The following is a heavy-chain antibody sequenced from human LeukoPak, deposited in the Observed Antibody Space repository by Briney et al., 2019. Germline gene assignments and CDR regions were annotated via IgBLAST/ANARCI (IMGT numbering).Heavy chain of an antibody. CDR2: IYAADSTT. J-gene: IGHJ3*02. Sequence: KNGESLKISCKGSGYTFSSYWIAWVRQMPGKGLELMGMIYAADSTTTYSPSFQDQVLISVDKSISTAYLQWSSLKASDTAMYYCARRSSYDSSGYGAFDIWGQGTMVTVSS. D-gene: IGHD3-22*01. CDR3: ARRSSYDSSGYGAFDI. CDR1: GYTFSSYW. V-gene: IGHV5-51*01.